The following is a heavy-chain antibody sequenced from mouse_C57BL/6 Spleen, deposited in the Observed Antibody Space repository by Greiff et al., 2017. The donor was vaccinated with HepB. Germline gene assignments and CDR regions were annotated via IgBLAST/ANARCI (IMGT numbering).Heavy chain of an antibody. Sequence: EVQLVESGGGLVKPGGSLKLSCAASGFTFSSYAMSWVRQTPEKRLEWVATISDGGSYTYYPDNVKGRFTISRDNAKNNLDLQMSHLKSEDTAMYYCARDRGYYEYDVGPYYFDYWGQGTTLTVSS. CDR1: GFTFSSYA. J-gene: IGHJ2*01. D-gene: IGHD2-4*01. V-gene: IGHV5-4*01. CDR3: ARDRGYYEYDVGPYYFDY. CDR2: ISDGGSYT.